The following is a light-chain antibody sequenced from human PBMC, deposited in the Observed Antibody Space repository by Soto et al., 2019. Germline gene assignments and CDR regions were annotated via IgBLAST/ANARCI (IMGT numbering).Light chain of an antibody. CDR2: DVS. J-gene: IGLJ1*01. Sequence: QPASVSGSPGQSITISCTGSSSDVGGYDFVSWYQHHPGKAPRLMIFDVSNRPSAVSNRFSGSKSGNTASLTISGLQAEDEGDYYCASYTSRSTLVFGTGTKVTVL. CDR1: SSDVGGYDF. V-gene: IGLV2-14*03. CDR3: ASYTSRSTLV.